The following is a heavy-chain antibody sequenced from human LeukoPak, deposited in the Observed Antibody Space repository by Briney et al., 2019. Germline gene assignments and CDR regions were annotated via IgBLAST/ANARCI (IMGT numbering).Heavy chain of an antibody. Sequence: GSLRLSCAVSGISLSNYGMSWVRQAPGKGLEWVAGISGRGGRTNYADAVKGRFTISRDNAKNTLFLQMNSLRVEDTAVYFCAKRGVVIRVILVGFHKEAYYFDSWGQGALVTASS. J-gene: IGHJ4*02. CDR1: GISLSNYG. CDR2: ISGRGGRT. D-gene: IGHD3-22*01. CDR3: AKRGVVIRVILVGFHKEAYYFDS. V-gene: IGHV3-23*01.